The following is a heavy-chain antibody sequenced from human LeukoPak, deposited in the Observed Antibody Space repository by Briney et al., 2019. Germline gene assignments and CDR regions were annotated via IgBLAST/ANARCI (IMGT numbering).Heavy chain of an antibody. CDR2: MDEYGSDI. CDR1: GFTFSSYS. D-gene: IGHD2-21*01. V-gene: IGHV3-7*01. CDR3: ARNRYSDY. J-gene: IGHJ4*02. Sequence: PGGSLRLSCAASGFTFSSYSMSWVRQAPGKGLEWVAIMDEYGSDIFYVESVKGRFIISRANARNSLYLQMNSLRGDDTAVYYCARNRYSDYWGQGTLVTVSS.